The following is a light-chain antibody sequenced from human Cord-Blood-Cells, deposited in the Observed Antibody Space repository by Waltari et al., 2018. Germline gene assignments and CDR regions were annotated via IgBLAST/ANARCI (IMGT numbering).Light chain of an antibody. CDR1: VLAKKY. V-gene: IGLV3-27*01. Sequence: SYELTQPSSVSVSPGQTARITCSGDVLAKKYARWFQQKPGQAPVLVIDKDSERPSGIPERFSGSRSGTTVTLTISGAQVEDEADYYCYSAADNNWVFGGGTKLTVL. J-gene: IGLJ3*02. CDR2: KDS. CDR3: YSAADNNWV.